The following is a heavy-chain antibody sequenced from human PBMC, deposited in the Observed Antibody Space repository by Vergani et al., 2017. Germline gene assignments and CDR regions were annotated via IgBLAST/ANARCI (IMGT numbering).Heavy chain of an antibody. Sequence: EVQLLESGGGLVQPGGSLRLSCAASGFTFSSYAMSWVRQAPGKGLEWVSAISGSGGSTYYADSVKGRFTISRDNSKNTLYLQMNSLRAEDTAVYYCAKGNWFGGDGYYYGMDVWGQGTTVTVSS. V-gene: IGHV3-23*01. J-gene: IGHJ6*02. CDR3: AKGNWFGGDGYYYGMDV. CDR1: GFTFSSYA. CDR2: ISGSGGST. D-gene: IGHD3-10*01.